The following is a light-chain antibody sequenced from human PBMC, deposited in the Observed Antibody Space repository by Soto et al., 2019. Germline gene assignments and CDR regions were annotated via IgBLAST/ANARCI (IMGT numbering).Light chain of an antibody. CDR2: NVS. Sequence: VLTQSPLSVSVTVGQPASISCRSSRSLVFRDGNTYLHWFQQRPGQAPRRXIENVSNRDSGVPDRFTGSGSGTDFTLTISSRQPGDFATYYCQQANTVALTVGGGTKVDI. V-gene: IGKV2-30*01. CDR1: RSLVFRDGNTY. J-gene: IGKJ4*01. CDR3: QQANTVALT.